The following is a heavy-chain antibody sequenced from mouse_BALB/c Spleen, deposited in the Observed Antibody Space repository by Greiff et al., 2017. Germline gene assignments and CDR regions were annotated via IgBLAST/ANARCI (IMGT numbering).Heavy chain of an antibody. Sequence: EVHLVESGGGLVKPGGSLKLSCAASGFTFSSYAMSWVRQTPEKRLEWVASISSGGSTYYPDSVKGRFTISRDNARNILYLQMSSLRSEDTAMYYCARGGDDFFAYWGQGTLVTVSA. D-gene: IGHD2-4*01. J-gene: IGHJ3*01. CDR3: ARGGDDFFAY. CDR1: GFTFSSYA. CDR2: ISSGGST. V-gene: IGHV5-6-5*01.